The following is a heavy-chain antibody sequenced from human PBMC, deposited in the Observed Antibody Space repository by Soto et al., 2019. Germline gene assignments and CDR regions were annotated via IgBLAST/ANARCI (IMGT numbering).Heavy chain of an antibody. V-gene: IGHV1-18*01. CDR3: ARAGGGSYWFDP. J-gene: IGHJ5*02. D-gene: IGHD2-8*02. Sequence: QVQLVQSGAEVKKPGASVKVSCKASGYTFTSYGISWVRQAPGQGLEWMGWISAYNGNTNYAQKLQGRVTMTTGTSTSTAYMELRGLRSGGTAVYYCARAGGGSYWFDPWGQGTLVTVSS. CDR1: GYTFTSYG. CDR2: ISAYNGNT.